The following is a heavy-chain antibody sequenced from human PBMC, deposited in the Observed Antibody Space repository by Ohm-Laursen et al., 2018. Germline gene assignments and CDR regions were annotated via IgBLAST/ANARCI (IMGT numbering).Heavy chain of an antibody. Sequence: GTLSLTCAVSGYSISSVYYWGWIRQPPGKGLEWIGSIYHSGSTYYNPSLKGRVTISVDTSKNHFSLKLTSVTAADTAVYYCARDHGGESPDYWGQGTLVTVSS. V-gene: IGHV4-38-2*02. CDR1: GYSISSVYY. J-gene: IGHJ4*02. CDR2: IYHSGST. D-gene: IGHD5-24*01. CDR3: ARDHGGESPDY.